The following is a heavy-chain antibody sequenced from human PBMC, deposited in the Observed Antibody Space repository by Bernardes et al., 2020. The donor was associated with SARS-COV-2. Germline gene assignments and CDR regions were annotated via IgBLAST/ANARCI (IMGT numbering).Heavy chain of an antibody. Sequence: ASVKVSCKASGYTFTAYFIHWVRQAPGQRLEWMGWINPNTGGTNYVPKFQGRVTMTRDTSITTVYMELSWLGSDDTAIYYCARTRTTISTTGIPVDYWGQGTLVTVSS. CDR1: GYTFTAYF. CDR3: ARTRTTISTTGIPVDY. V-gene: IGHV1-2*02. J-gene: IGHJ4*02. CDR2: INPNTGGT. D-gene: IGHD2-21*02.